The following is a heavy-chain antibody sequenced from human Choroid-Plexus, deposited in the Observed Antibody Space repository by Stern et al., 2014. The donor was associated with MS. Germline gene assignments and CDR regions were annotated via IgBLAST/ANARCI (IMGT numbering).Heavy chain of an antibody. CDR2: LSYDGSNK. Sequence: QVQLVQSGGGVVQPGRPLGLSCVASGFTFGSCAMHWVRQAPGKGLEWGPGLSYDGSNKYYAYSVKGRFTISSDNSQNTLYMQMSSLRPEDTAVYYCAKDRQYLTYFFDHWGQGSLVTVSS. CDR1: GFTFGSCA. D-gene: IGHD2/OR15-2a*01. CDR3: AKDRQYLTYFFDH. J-gene: IGHJ5*02. V-gene: IGHV3-30*18.